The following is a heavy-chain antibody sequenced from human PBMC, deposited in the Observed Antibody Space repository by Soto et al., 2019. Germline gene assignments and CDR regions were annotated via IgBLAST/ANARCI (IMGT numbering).Heavy chain of an antibody. CDR2: IIPIFGTA. J-gene: IGHJ6*02. CDR1: GYTFSSYA. V-gene: IGHV1-69*13. D-gene: IGHD2-2*01. Sequence: SLKVSCNSSGYTFSSYAVSCVRQTPGQGLEWIGGIIPIFGTANYAQKFQGRVTITADESTSTAYMELSSLRSEDTAVYYCGRCSSTSCPYYYGMEVWGQGTTVTVSS. CDR3: GRCSSTSCPYYYGMEV.